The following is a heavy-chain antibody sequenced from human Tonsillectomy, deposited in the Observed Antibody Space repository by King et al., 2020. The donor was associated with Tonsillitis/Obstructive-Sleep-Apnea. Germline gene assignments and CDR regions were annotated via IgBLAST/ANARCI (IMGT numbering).Heavy chain of an antibody. CDR3: ARQQALAGTVLHYFDS. CDR2: IYPGDSDT. D-gene: IGHD6-19*01. CDR1: GYSFTYYW. J-gene: IGHJ4*02. Sequence: QLVQSGAEVKKPGESLKISCKGSGYSFTYYWIGWVRQMPGKGLEWMGIIYPGDSDTKYSPSFQGQVTISADKSISTAYLQWSSLKASDTAMYYCARQQALAGTVLHYFDSWGQGTLVTVSS. V-gene: IGHV5-51*01.